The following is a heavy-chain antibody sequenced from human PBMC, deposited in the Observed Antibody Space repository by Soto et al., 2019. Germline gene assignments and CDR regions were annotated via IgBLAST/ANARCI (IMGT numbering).Heavy chain of an antibody. CDR1: GGSIIIGGYY. J-gene: IGHJ5*02. CDR2: IYYSGST. CDR3: ARASLTTVTSNWFDP. Sequence: SETLSLTCTVSGGSIIIGGYYWSWIRQHPGKGLEWIGYIYYSGSTYYNPSLKSRVTISVDTSKNQFSLKLSSVTAADTAVYYCARASLTTVTSNWFDPWGQGTLVTVSS. V-gene: IGHV4-31*03. D-gene: IGHD4-4*01.